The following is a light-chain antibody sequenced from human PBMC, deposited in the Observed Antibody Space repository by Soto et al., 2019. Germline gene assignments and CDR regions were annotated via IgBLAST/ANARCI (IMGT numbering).Light chain of an antibody. CDR1: SSDVGNYNL. CDR2: EGS. J-gene: IGLJ1*01. Sequence: QSVLTQPASVSGSPGQSITISCTGTSSDVGNYNLVSWYQQHPGKAPKLMIYEGSKRPSGVSNRFSGSKSGNTASLTISILQAEEEADYYCCSYAGSSTYVFGTGTKVTV. V-gene: IGLV2-23*01. CDR3: CSYAGSSTYV.